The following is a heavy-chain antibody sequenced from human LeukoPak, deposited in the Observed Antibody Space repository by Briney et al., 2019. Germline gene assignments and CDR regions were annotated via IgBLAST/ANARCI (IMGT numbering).Heavy chain of an antibody. CDR3: ARHRATGTWSDFDY. Sequence: GESLKISCKVSGYTFTHNWIGWVRQKPGRGLEWLGVIFPADSNTAYNSSFRGQVTISVDRSIDTAYLQWGSLKASDSAIYYCARHRATGTWSDFDYWGQGTVVTVSS. J-gene: IGHJ4*02. D-gene: IGHD1-14*01. CDR1: GYTFTHNW. CDR2: IFPADSNT. V-gene: IGHV5-51*01.